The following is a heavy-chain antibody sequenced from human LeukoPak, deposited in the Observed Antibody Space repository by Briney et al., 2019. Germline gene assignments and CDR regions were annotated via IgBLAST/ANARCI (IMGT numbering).Heavy chain of an antibody. CDR2: IYYSGST. D-gene: IGHD2-15*01. CDR1: GDSISNYY. Sequence: PSETLSLTCTVSGDSISNYYWSWIRQSPGKGLEWVGYIYYSGSTNYNPSLKSRVTISVDTSKNQFSLKLGSVTAADTAVYYYARETCSGGSCFQFDFWGQGTLVTVSS. CDR3: ARETCSGGSCFQFDF. V-gene: IGHV4-59*01. J-gene: IGHJ4*02.